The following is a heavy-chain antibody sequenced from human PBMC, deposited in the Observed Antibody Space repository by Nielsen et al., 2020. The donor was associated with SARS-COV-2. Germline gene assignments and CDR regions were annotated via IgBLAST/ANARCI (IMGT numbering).Heavy chain of an antibody. D-gene: IGHD3-10*01. CDR2: ISWNSGSI. J-gene: IGHJ4*02. Sequence: SLRLSCAASGFTFDDYAMHWVRQAPGKGLEWVSGISWNSGSIGYADSVKGRFTISRDNAKNSLYLQMNSLRAEDTALYYCASELWFGELLGFDYWGQGTLVTVSS. V-gene: IGHV3-9*01. CDR1: GFTFDDYA. CDR3: ASELWFGELLGFDY.